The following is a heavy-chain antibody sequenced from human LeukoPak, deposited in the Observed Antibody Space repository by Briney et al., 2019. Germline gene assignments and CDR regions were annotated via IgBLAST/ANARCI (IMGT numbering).Heavy chain of an antibody. V-gene: IGHV4-30-2*01. Sequence: SQTLSLTCAVSGVSISSGGYSWSWIRQPPGKGLEWIGYIYHSGSTYYNPSLKSRVTISVDRSKNQFSLKLSSVTAADTAVYYCARDGYNYFDYWGQGTLVTVSS. CDR1: GVSISSGGYS. CDR2: IYHSGST. CDR3: ARDGYNYFDY. D-gene: IGHD5-24*01. J-gene: IGHJ4*02.